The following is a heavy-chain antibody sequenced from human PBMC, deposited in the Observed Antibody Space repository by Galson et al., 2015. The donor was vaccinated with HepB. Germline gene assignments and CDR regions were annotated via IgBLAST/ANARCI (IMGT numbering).Heavy chain of an antibody. CDR3: AAGYIGSYQHRLDY. Sequence: SVKVSCKASGYTFTNYYMHWVRQAPGQGLEWMGIISPSGGSTSYAQKLQGRVTMTRDTSTSTVYMELSSLRSEDTAVYSCAAGYIGSYQHRLDYWGQGTLVTVSS. D-gene: IGHD1-26*01. V-gene: IGHV1-46*01. CDR2: ISPSGGST. J-gene: IGHJ4*02. CDR1: GYTFTNYY.